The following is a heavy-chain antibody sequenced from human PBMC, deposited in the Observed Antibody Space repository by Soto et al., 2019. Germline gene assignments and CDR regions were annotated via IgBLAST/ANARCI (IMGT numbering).Heavy chain of an antibody. D-gene: IGHD3-22*01. V-gene: IGHV1-18*01. J-gene: IGHJ3*02. CDR2: ISAYNGNT. CDR3: ARGHPGYYYYSSGYYPDAFYI. Sequence: QVQLVQSGAEVKKPGASVKVSCKASGYTFTSYGISWVRQAPGQGLEWMGWISAYNGNTNYAQKLQGRVTMTTDTSTSTAYMELRSLRSNDTAVYYCARGHPGYYYYSSGYYPDAFYIWGQGTMVTVSS. CDR1: GYTFTSYG.